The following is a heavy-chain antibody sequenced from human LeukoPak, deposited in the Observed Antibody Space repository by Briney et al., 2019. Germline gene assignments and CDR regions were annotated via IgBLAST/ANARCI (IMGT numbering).Heavy chain of an antibody. CDR3: AKGAWENRGYSLPGYFDY. J-gene: IGHJ4*02. CDR1: GFTFSSYS. CDR2: ISSSSSYI. D-gene: IGHD5-18*01. Sequence: PGGSLRLSCAASGFTFSSYSMNWVRQAPGKGLEWVSSISSSSSYIYYADSVKGRFTISRDNAKNSLYLQMNSLRAEDTAVYYCAKGAWENRGYSLPGYFDYWGQGTLVTVSS. V-gene: IGHV3-21*01.